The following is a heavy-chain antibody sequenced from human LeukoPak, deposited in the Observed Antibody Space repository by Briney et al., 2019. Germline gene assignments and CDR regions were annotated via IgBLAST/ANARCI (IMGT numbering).Heavy chain of an antibody. CDR1: GYTFTNYG. Sequence: ASVKVSCKASGYTFTNYGVSWVRQAPGQGLEWMGWISAYNGNINYAQKLQGRVTMTTDTSTSTAYMELRSLRSDDTAVYYCARGGHYYDSSGYYSEFDYWGQGTLVTVSS. CDR3: ARGGHYYDSSGYYSEFDY. J-gene: IGHJ4*02. D-gene: IGHD3-22*01. CDR2: ISAYNGNI. V-gene: IGHV1-18*01.